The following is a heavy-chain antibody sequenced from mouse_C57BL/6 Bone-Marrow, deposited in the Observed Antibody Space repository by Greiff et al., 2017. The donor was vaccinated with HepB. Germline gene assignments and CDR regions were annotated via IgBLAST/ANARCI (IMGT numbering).Heavy chain of an antibody. CDR3: ARAHYYGSSSYAMDY. J-gene: IGHJ4*01. V-gene: IGHV7-1*01. D-gene: IGHD1-1*01. CDR2: SRNKANDYTT. CDR1: GFTFSDFY. Sequence: EVKLMESGGGLVQSGRSLRLSCATSGFTFSDFYMEWVRQAPGKGLEWIAASRNKANDYTTEYSASVKGRFIVSRDTSQSILYLQMNALRAEDTAIYYCARAHYYGSSSYAMDYWGQGTSVTVSS.